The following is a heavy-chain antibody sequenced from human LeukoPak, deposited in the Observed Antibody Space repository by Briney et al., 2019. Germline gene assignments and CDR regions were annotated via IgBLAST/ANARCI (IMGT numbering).Heavy chain of an antibody. J-gene: IGHJ4*02. CDR2: IKSDGSDT. CDR3: ARDPPPARYCSGGSCYSGYFDY. CDR1: GFTFSTYW. V-gene: IGHV3-74*01. D-gene: IGHD2-15*01. Sequence: PGGSLRLSCAASGFTFSTYWMHWVRQAPGEGLVWVSRIKSDGSDTSYADSVKGRFTISRDNAKNTLYLQMNSLRAEDTAVYYCARDPPPARYCSGGSCYSGYFDYWGQGTLVTVSS.